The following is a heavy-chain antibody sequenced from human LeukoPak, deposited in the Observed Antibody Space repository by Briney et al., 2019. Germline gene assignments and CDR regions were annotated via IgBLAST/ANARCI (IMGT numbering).Heavy chain of an antibody. D-gene: IGHD1-1*01. CDR3: ARVAHWNAPRSLLY. Sequence: GASVKVSCKASGYTFTGYYMHWVRQAPGQGLEWMGWINPNSGGTNYAQKFQGWVTMTRDTSTSTVYMELSSLRSEDTAVYYCARVAHWNAPRSLLYWGQGTLVTVSS. CDR1: GYTFTGYY. V-gene: IGHV1-2*04. J-gene: IGHJ4*02. CDR2: INPNSGGT.